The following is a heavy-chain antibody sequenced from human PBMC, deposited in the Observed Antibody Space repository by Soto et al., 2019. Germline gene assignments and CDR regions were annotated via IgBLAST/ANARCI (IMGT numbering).Heavy chain of an antibody. Sequence: PGGSLRLSCAASGFTFSSYAMSWVRQAPGKGLEWVSAISGSGGSTYYADSVKGRFTISRDNSKNTLYLQMNSLRAEDTAAYYCAKQHVTIFGVVIHYYYGMDVWGQGTTVTVSS. D-gene: IGHD3-3*01. V-gene: IGHV3-23*01. CDR1: GFTFSSYA. CDR3: AKQHVTIFGVVIHYYYGMDV. J-gene: IGHJ6*02. CDR2: ISGSGGST.